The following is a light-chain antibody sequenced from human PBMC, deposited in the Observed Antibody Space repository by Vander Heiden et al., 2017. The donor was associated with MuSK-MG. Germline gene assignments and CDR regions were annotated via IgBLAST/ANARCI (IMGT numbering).Light chain of an antibody. Sequence: DIQMTQSPSSLSASVGDRVTISCQTSKDISVYLNWYQQKPGKAPKLLIYDVSHLEAGVSSRFSGGGSGTDFTLTISSLQPEDIATYYCQQYGKFLIHFGPGTKVNIK. CDR3: QQYGKFLIH. V-gene: IGKV1-33*01. CDR2: DVS. CDR1: KDISVY. J-gene: IGKJ3*01.